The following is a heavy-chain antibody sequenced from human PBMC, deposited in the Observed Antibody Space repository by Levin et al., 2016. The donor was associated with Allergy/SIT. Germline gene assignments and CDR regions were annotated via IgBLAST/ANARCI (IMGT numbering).Heavy chain of an antibody. CDR3: ARDRGVSKRYNYFDL. Sequence: WVRQAPGQGPEWMGWINPSSGGAVYAQDFQGRVTMTWETSITTAAMEMSGLRSDDTAIYYCARDRGVSKRYNYFDLWGQGTRVTVSS. CDR2: INPSSGGA. D-gene: IGHD4-11*01. J-gene: IGHJ4*02. V-gene: IGHV1-2*02.